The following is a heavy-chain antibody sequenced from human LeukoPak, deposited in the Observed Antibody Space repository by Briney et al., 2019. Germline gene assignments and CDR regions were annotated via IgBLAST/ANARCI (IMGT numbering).Heavy chain of an antibody. Sequence: GASVKVSCKASGYTFTSYYMHWVRQAPGQGLEWMGIINPSGGSTSYAQKFQGRVTVTRDTSTSTVHMELSGLRSEDTAVYYCARDQEGFDYWGQETLVTVSS. CDR2: INPSGGST. J-gene: IGHJ4*02. V-gene: IGHV1-46*01. CDR3: ARDQEGFDY. CDR1: GYTFTSYY.